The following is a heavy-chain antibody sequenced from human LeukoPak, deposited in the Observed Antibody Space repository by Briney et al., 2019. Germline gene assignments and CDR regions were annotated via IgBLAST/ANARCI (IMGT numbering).Heavy chain of an antibody. J-gene: IGHJ4*02. CDR3: AKLPSGYYSYFDY. CDR1: GFTFSSSD. Sequence: PGGSLRLSCAASGFTFSSSDMSWVRQAPGKGLGWVSTITGSGGTTYYADSVKGRFTISRDNSKNTLYLQMNSLRAEDTAVFYCAKLPSGYYSYFDYWGQGTLVTVSS. V-gene: IGHV3-23*01. D-gene: IGHD3-22*01. CDR2: ITGSGGTT.